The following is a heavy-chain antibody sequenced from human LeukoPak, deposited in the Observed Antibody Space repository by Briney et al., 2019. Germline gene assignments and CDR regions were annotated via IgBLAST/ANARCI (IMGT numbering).Heavy chain of an antibody. CDR2: FDPEDGET. D-gene: IGHD5-12*01. CDR1: GYTLTELS. Sequence: ASVKASCKVSGYTLTELSMHWVRQAPGKGLEWMGGFDPEDGETIYAQKFQGRVTMTEDTSTDTAYMELSSLRSEDTAVYYCATEMGGYDYNWFDPWGQGTLVTVSS. J-gene: IGHJ5*02. V-gene: IGHV1-24*01. CDR3: ATEMGGYDYNWFDP.